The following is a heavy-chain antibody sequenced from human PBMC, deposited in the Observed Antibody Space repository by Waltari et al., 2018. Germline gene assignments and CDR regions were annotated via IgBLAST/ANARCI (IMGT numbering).Heavy chain of an antibody. Sequence: EVQLVESGGGLVKPGGSLRLSCAASGFTFSSYSMNWVRQAPGKGLGWVSSISSSSSYIYYADSVKGRFTISRDNAKNSLYLQMNSLRAEDTAVYYCARVGCSGGSCSSYYYYGMDVWGQGTTVTVSS. CDR1: GFTFSSYS. J-gene: IGHJ6*02. CDR2: ISSSSSYI. CDR3: ARVGCSGGSCSSYYYYGMDV. D-gene: IGHD2-15*01. V-gene: IGHV3-21*01.